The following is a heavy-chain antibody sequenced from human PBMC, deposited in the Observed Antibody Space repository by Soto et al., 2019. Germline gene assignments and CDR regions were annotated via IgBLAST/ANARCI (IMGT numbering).Heavy chain of an antibody. Sequence: GGSLRLSCAPSGFTFSDSTMNWVRRAPGKGLEWVSSVSSSSSDIYYADSVNGRFTISRDNAKNSLYLQMHSLRAENTAVYYCARVAAEGYCSTTSCYPFDSWGQGTLVTVSS. CDR3: ARVAAEGYCSTTSCYPFDS. V-gene: IGHV3-21*01. CDR1: GFTFSDST. D-gene: IGHD2-2*01. J-gene: IGHJ4*02. CDR2: VSSSSSDI.